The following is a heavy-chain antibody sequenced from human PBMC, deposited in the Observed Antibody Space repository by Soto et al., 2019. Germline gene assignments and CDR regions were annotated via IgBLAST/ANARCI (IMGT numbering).Heavy chain of an antibody. V-gene: IGHV3-23*01. D-gene: IGHD6-19*01. J-gene: IGHJ4*02. CDR3: AKADRPGSGWYYGSGIRGSFDY. Sequence: EVQLLESGGGLVQPGGSLRLSCAASGFTFSSYAMSWVRQAPGKGLEWGAAISGSGGSTYYAESVKGRFTISRDNSKNRLYLQMNSLRAEDTAVYYCAKADRPGSGWYYGSGIRGSFDYWVQGTLVTVSS. CDR1: GFTFSSYA. CDR2: ISGSGGST.